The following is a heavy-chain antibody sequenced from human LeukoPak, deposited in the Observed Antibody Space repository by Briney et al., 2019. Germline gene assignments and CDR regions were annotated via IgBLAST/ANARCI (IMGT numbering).Heavy chain of an antibody. Sequence: KASETLSLTCTVSGGSISSYYWSWIRQSPGKGLEWIGYIYYSGSTNYNPSLKSRVTISVDTSKNQFSLKLSSVTAADTAVYYCARGHSTHLAFDYWGRGTLVTVSS. J-gene: IGHJ4*02. CDR1: GGSISSYY. CDR3: ARGHSTHLAFDY. CDR2: IYYSGST. V-gene: IGHV4-59*01. D-gene: IGHD5/OR15-5a*01.